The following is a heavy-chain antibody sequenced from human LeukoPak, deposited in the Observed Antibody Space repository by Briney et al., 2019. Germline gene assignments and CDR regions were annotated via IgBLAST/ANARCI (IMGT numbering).Heavy chain of an antibody. CDR3: VKDVCTSPRCLLYSDS. J-gene: IGHJ4*02. V-gene: IGHV3-23*01. D-gene: IGHD2-2*01. CDR1: GFAFSNYA. CDR2: ISGFNT. Sequence: GGSLRLPCRTSGFAFSNYAMNWVRQPPGKGLEWVSGISGFNTYYADSVNGRFTISRDNSKNVLYLQMNRLRVEDTAVYYCVKDVCTSPRCLLYSDSWGQGALVTVSS.